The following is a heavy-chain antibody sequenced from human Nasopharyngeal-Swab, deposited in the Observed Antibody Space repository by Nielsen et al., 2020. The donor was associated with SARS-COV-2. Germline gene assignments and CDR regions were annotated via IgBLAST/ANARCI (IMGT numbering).Heavy chain of an antibody. CDR3: ARMTTVTIIDY. D-gene: IGHD4-17*01. CDR2: IYWDDDK. V-gene: IGHV2-5*02. Sequence: WRRQSPGKALEWLALIYWDDDKRYSPSLKSRLTITKDTSKNQVVLTMTNMGPVDTATHYCARMTTVTIIDYWGQGTLVTVSS. J-gene: IGHJ4*02.